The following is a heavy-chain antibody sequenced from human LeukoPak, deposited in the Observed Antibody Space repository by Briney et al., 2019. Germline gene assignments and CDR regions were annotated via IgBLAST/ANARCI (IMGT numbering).Heavy chain of an antibody. Sequence: GGSLRLSCAASGFTFSRYDLHWVRHSPEKGLEWVSAIGTAGDTYYPDSVKGRFTISRDNPKNSFHLQMNGLRVGDTAVYCCVRAGSGNRWTNYGLDVWGRGTTVTVSS. V-gene: IGHV3-13*01. J-gene: IGHJ6*02. CDR3: VRAGSGNRWTNYGLDV. CDR1: GFTFSRYD. CDR2: IGTAGDT. D-gene: IGHD1-1*01.